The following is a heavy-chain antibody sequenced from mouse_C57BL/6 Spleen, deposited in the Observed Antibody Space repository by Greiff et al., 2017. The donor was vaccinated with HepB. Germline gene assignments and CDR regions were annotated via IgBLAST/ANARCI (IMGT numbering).Heavy chain of an antibody. CDR3: ARGGLGRGFDY. D-gene: IGHD4-1*01. V-gene: IGHV1-59*01. CDR2: IDPSDSYT. J-gene: IGHJ2*01. CDR1: GYTFTSYW. Sequence: QVQLQQPGAELVRPGTSVKLSCKASGYTFTSYWMPWVRQKPVQGLEWIGVIDPSDSYTNYNQKFKGKATLTVDASSSTAYMQLSSLTSEDAAVYYCARGGLGRGFDYWGQGTTLTVSS.